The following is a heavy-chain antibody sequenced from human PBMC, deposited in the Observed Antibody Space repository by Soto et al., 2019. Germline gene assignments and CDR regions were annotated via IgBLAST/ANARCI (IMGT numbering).Heavy chain of an antibody. CDR1: GGSISSYY. CDR3: ARRYCSSTSCYNWFDP. D-gene: IGHD2-2*01. CDR2: IYYSGST. J-gene: IGHJ5*02. Sequence: SETLSLTCTVSGGSISSYYWSWIRHPPGKGLEWIGYIYYSGSTNYNPSLKSRVTISVDTSKNQFSLKLSSVTAADTAVYYCARRYCSSTSCYNWFDPWGQGTLVTVSS. V-gene: IGHV4-59*08.